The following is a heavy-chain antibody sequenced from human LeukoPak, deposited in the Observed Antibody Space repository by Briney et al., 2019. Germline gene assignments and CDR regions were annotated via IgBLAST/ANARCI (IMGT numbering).Heavy chain of an antibody. CDR3: ATTYYYDSSGPDAGFDY. J-gene: IGHJ4*02. CDR1: GYTFTSYG. V-gene: IGHV1-18*01. Sequence: ASVKVSCKASGYTFTSYGISWVRQAPGQGLEWMGWISAYNGNTNYAQKLQGRVTMTTDTSTSTAYMELRSLRSDDTAVYYCATTYYYDSSGPDAGFDYWGQGTLVTGSS. D-gene: IGHD3-22*01. CDR2: ISAYNGNT.